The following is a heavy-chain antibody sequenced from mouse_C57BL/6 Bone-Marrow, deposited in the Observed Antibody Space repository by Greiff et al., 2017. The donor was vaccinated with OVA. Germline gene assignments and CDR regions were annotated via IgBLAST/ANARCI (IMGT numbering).Heavy chain of an antibody. J-gene: IGHJ3*01. CDR1: GYTFTSYW. CDR3: TRKVTIVTPAWFAY. V-gene: IGHV1-5*01. Sequence: EVKLQQSGTVLARPGASVKMSCKTSGYTFTSYWMHWVQQRPGQGLEWIGAIYPGNSDTSYNQQFKGKAKLTAVTSASTAYMELSRLTKEDSAVYYCTRKVTIVTPAWFAYWGQGTLVTVSA. D-gene: IGHD2-5*01. CDR2: IYPGNSDT.